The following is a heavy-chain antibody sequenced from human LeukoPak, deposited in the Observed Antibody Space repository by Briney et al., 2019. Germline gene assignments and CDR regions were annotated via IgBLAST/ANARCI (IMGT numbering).Heavy chain of an antibody. J-gene: IGHJ4*02. Sequence: GGSLRLSCAASGFTFSDYYMSWIRQAPGKGLEWVSYISSSGSTIYYADSVKGRFTISRDNAKNSLYLQMNSLRAEDTAVYYCARDLSEDIVVVPAASFAYGGRETLAPVSS. CDR3: ARDLSEDIVVVPAASFAY. CDR1: GFTFSDYY. CDR2: ISSSGSTI. D-gene: IGHD2-2*01. V-gene: IGHV3-11*01.